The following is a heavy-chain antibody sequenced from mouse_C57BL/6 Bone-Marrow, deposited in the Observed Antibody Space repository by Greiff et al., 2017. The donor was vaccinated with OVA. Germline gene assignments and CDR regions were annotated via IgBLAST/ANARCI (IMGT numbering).Heavy chain of an antibody. CDR3: ARDADGYYVDYYAMDY. V-gene: IGHV7-1*01. CDR1: GFTFSDFY. Sequence: EVKLVESGGGLVQSGRSLRLSCATSGFTFSDFYMEWVRQAPGKGLEWIAASRNKANDYTTEYSASVKGRFIVSRDTSQSILYLQMNALRAEDTAIYYCARDADGYYVDYYAMDYWGQGTSVTVSS. CDR2: SRNKANDYTT. D-gene: IGHD2-3*01. J-gene: IGHJ4*01.